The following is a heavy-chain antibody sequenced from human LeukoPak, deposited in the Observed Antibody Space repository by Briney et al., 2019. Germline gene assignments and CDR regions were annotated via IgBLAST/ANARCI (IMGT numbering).Heavy chain of an antibody. V-gene: IGHV3-48*03. J-gene: IGHJ4*02. Sequence: GGSLRLSCAASGFTFSSYEMNWVRQAPGKGLEWVSYISSSGSTIYYADSVKGRFTISRDNAKNSLYLQMNSLRAEDTAVYYCARGRAAAAIFDYWGQGTLVTVSS. CDR2: ISSSGSTI. CDR1: GFTFSSYE. D-gene: IGHD6-13*01. CDR3: ARGRAAAAIFDY.